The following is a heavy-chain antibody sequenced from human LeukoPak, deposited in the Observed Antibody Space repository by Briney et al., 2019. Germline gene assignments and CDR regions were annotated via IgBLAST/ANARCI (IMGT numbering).Heavy chain of an antibody. Sequence: PSETLSLTCTVSGGSISSSSYYWGWIRQPPGKRLEWIGYIFHSGSTNYNPSLRGRVTISVDTSENQFSLKLSSVTAADTAVYYCARDSPYVWGSYRPFDYWGQGTLVTVSS. J-gene: IGHJ4*02. CDR3: ARDSPYVWGSYRPFDY. D-gene: IGHD3-16*02. V-gene: IGHV4-61*01. CDR1: GGSISSSSYY. CDR2: IFHSGST.